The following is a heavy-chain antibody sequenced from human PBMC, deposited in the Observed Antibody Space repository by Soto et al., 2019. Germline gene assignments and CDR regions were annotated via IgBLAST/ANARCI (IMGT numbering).Heavy chain of an antibody. J-gene: IGHJ6*02. D-gene: IGHD4-17*01. CDR3: ARARNHMTTLYYYGMDV. V-gene: IGHV1-69*13. Sequence: SVKVSCKASGGTFSSYAISWVRQAPGQGLEWMGGIIPIFGTANYAQKFQGRVTITADESTSTAYMELSSLRSEDTAAYYCARARNHMTTLYYYGMDVWGQGTTVTVSS. CDR2: IIPIFGTA. CDR1: GGTFSSYA.